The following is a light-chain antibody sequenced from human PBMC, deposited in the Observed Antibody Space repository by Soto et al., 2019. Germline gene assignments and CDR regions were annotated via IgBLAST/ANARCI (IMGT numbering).Light chain of an antibody. CDR3: QQYGSSPLCT. J-gene: IGKJ3*01. CDR2: GDS. Sequence: VLTQSPGTLSLSPGERATLSRRARQRVSSNYIDTYQQTPGQAPKLLIKGDSSSTTGTRDRFSGRGTGTDFTLTISRLEPEDFAEYYCQQYGSSPLCTFGP. V-gene: IGKV3-20*01. CDR1: QRVSSNY.